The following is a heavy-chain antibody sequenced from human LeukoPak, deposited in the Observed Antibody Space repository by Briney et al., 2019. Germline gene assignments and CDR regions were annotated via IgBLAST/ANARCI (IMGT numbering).Heavy chain of an antibody. CDR1: GGSISSSSYY. J-gene: IGHJ3*02. Sequence: PSETLSLTCTVSGGSISSSSYYWSWVRQPAGKGLEWIGRVYTSGSTNNNPSLTSRVTMSVDTSKNQFSLKLRSVTAADTAVYYCATDTLKSFDIWGQGTMVTVSS. CDR3: ATDTLKSFDI. V-gene: IGHV4-61*02. CDR2: VYTSGST.